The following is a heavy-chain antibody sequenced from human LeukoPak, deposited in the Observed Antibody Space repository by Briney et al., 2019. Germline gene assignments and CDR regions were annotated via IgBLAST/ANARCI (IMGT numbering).Heavy chain of an antibody. CDR1: GYTFTGYY. J-gene: IGHJ4*02. V-gene: IGHV1-2*02. Sequence: ASVKVSCKASGYTFTGYYTHWVRQAPGQGLEWMGWINPNSGGTNYAQKFQGRVTMTRDTSISTAYMELSRLRSDDTAVYYCARSLTMIVVVIAGYWGQGTLVTVSS. D-gene: IGHD3-22*01. CDR3: ARSLTMIVVVIAGY. CDR2: INPNSGGT.